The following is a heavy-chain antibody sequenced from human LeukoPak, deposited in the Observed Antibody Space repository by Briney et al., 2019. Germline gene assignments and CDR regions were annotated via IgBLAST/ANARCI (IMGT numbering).Heavy chain of an antibody. J-gene: IGHJ4*02. CDR1: GFVFNTYD. Sequence: GEFLRLSCAASGFVFNTYDMHWVRRAPGKGLEYVSAISSDGDSTDYASSVRGRFTISRDNSKNTLYLQMGRLKVEATAVYYCASAMGSGLLSPLDHWGQGMLVTVSS. CDR3: ASAMGSGLLSPLDH. V-gene: IGHV3-64*01. D-gene: IGHD6-19*01. CDR2: ISSDGDST.